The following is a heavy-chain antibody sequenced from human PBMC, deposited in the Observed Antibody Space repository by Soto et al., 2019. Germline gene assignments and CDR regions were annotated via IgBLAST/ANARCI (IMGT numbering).Heavy chain of an antibody. CDR3: ARDLPYSSGWYNWFDP. D-gene: IGHD6-19*01. CDR1: GDSVSSNSAA. Sequence: SETLSLTCAISGDSVSSNSAAWNWIRQSPSRGPEWLGRTYYRSKWYNDYAVSVKSRITINPDTSKNQFSLQLNSVTPEDTAVYYCARDLPYSSGWYNWFDPWGQGTLVTVSS. V-gene: IGHV6-1*01. CDR2: TYYRSKWYN. J-gene: IGHJ5*02.